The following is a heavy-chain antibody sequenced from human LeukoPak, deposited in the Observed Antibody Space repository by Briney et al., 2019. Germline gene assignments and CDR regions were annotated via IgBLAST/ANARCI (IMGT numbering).Heavy chain of an antibody. CDR3: ARRLRWGDAFDI. CDR2: ISSSGSTI. V-gene: IGHV3-11*01. D-gene: IGHD4-23*01. Sequence: PGGSLRLSCAASGFTFSDYYMSWIRQAPGKGLEWVSYISSSGSTIYYADSVKGRFTISRDNSKNTLYLQMNSLRAEDTAMYYCARRLRWGDAFDIWGQGTMVTVSS. J-gene: IGHJ3*02. CDR1: GFTFSDYY.